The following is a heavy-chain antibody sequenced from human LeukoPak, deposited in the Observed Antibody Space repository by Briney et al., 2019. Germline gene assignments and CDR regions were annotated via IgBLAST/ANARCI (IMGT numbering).Heavy chain of an antibody. CDR3: AREGYSGYDYAGY. D-gene: IGHD5-12*01. CDR2: INHSGST. CDR1: GGSFSGYY. V-gene: IGHV4-34*01. J-gene: IGHJ4*02. Sequence: SETLSLTCAVYGGSFSGYYWSWIRQPPGKGLEWIGEINHSGSTNYNPSLKSRVTISVDTSKNQFSLKLSSVTAADTAVYYCAREGYSGYDYAGYWGQGTLVNVSS.